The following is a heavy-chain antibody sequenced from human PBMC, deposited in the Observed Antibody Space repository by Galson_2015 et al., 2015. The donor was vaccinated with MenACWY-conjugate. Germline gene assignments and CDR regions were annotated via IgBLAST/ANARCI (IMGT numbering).Heavy chain of an antibody. V-gene: IGHV3-30*02. J-gene: IGHJ4*02. Sequence: SLRLSCAASGLTFSRNGMHWVRQSPGKGLEWVAWIRDIGNDKSYADSVTGRFTISRDNSKSTVSLQMNSLRAEDTAVYYCARAGWYRFDYWGQGTLVTVSS. D-gene: IGHD6-19*01. CDR1: GLTFSRNG. CDR3: ARAGWYRFDY. CDR2: IRDIGNDK.